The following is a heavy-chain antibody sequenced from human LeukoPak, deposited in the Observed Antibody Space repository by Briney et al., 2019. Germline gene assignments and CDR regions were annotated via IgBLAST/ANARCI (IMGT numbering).Heavy chain of an antibody. J-gene: IGHJ6*03. CDR1: ESTFRNYS. D-gene: IGHD2-2*02. CDR2: ISSGGNYM. Sequence: GGSLRLSCAASESTFRNYSMNWVRQAPGKGLEWVSSISSGGNYMFYANSVKGRFTISRDNLKNSLFLQMNTLRAEDTAVYYCARSPALYYYFYMDVWGKGTTVTVSS. V-gene: IGHV3-21*01. CDR3: ARSPALYYYFYMDV.